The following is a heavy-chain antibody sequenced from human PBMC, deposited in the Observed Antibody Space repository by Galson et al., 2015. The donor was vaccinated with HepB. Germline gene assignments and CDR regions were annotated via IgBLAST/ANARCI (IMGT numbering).Heavy chain of an antibody. CDR2: INGGSGDT. Sequence: SVKVSCKASGYTFTSYFIHWIRQAPGQRLEWVGWINGGSGDTKYSEKFQDRVTITRDTSASTAYLELSSLRSEDTAVFYCAGDLRYYEGIHYGGDWGQGTLVTVSS. J-gene: IGHJ4*02. CDR3: AGDLRYYEGIHYGGD. V-gene: IGHV1-3*01. D-gene: IGHD3-22*01. CDR1: GYTFTSYF.